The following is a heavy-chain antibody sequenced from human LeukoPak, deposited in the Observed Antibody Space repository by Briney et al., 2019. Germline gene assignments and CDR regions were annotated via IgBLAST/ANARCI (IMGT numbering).Heavy chain of an antibody. V-gene: IGHV3-20*04. CDR1: GFTFSSYA. D-gene: IGHD3-16*01. Sequence: PGGSLRLSCAASGFTFSSYAMSWVRQAPGKGLEWVSGINWNGDDTTYADSVKGRFTISRDNAKNSLYLQINSLRAEDTALYYCVRGGELVGSYFDYWGPGTLVTVSS. CDR3: VRGGELVGSYFDY. J-gene: IGHJ4*02. CDR2: INWNGDDT.